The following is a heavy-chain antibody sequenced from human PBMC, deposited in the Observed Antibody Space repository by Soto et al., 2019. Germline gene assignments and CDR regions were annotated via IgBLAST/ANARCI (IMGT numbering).Heavy chain of an antibody. CDR1: GGSFSDYY. J-gene: IGHJ4*02. Sequence: QVQLQQWGAGLLKPSETLSLTCAVYGGSFSDYYWSWIRQPPGKGLEWIGEINHSGSTNYNPSLKSRVTISVDTSKNQYSLKLSSVTAADTAVYYCARGTRYSYGYGYWGQGTLVTVSS. CDR3: ARGTRYSYGYGY. D-gene: IGHD5-18*01. V-gene: IGHV4-34*01. CDR2: INHSGST.